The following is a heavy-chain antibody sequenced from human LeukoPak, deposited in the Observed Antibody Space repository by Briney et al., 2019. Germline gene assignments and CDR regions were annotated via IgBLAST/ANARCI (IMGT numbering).Heavy chain of an antibody. J-gene: IGHJ4*02. Sequence: PSETLSLTCTVSGGSISSGDYYWSWIRQPPGKGLEWIGYIYYSGSTYYNPSLKSRVTISVDTSKNQFSLKVTSVTAADTAVYYCARHPGIRYSGSYVDYWGQGTLVTVSS. CDR3: ARHPGIRYSGSYVDY. D-gene: IGHD1-26*01. V-gene: IGHV4-30-4*08. CDR2: IYYSGST. CDR1: GGSISSGDYY.